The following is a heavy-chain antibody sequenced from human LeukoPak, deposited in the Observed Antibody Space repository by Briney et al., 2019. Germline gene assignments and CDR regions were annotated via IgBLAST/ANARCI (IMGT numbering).Heavy chain of an antibody. V-gene: IGHV3-43*02. J-gene: IGHJ4*02. Sequence: PGGSLRLSCVASGLPIGDFAMHWVRQAPGQGLEWVSLISGDGVSTFFADSVKGRFSISRDNSKNSLFLEMGSLRTEDTAMYYCARGSGKFDYWGQGTLVAVSS. CDR3: ARGSGKFDY. CDR2: ISGDGVST. CDR1: GLPIGDFA.